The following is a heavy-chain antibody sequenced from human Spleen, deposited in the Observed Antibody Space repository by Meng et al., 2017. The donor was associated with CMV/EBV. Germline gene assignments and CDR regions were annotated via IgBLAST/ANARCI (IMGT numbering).Heavy chain of an antibody. J-gene: IGHJ4*02. CDR3: ARGSLSTGVDY. CDR1: GAYITSSNW. Sequence: SETLSLTCAVSGAYITSSNWWSWVRQSPDKGLEWIGEIFHVGNTNYNPSLKSRVTISLDKSKTQFSLNMTSVTAADTAVYYCARGSLSTGVDYWGQGTLVTVSS. V-gene: IGHV4-4*02. D-gene: IGHD5/OR15-5a*01. CDR2: IFHVGNT.